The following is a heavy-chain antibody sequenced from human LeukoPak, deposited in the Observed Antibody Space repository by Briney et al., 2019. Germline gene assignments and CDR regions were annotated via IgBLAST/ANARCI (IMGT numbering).Heavy chain of an antibody. CDR2: IYSGGST. CDR1: GFTVSSNY. CDR3: AKDIYLLDGYNYSFDY. D-gene: IGHD5-24*01. J-gene: IGHJ4*02. Sequence: GGSLRLSCAASGFTVSSNYMSWVRQAPGKGLEWVSVIYSGGSTYYADSVKGRFTISRDNSKNTLYLQMNSLRAEDTAVYYCAKDIYLLDGYNYSFDYWGQGTLVTVSS. V-gene: IGHV3-66*01.